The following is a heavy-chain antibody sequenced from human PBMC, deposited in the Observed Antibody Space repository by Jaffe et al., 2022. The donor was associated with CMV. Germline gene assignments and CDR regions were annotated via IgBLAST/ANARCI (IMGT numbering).Heavy chain of an antibody. J-gene: IGHJ4*02. V-gene: IGHV4-59*08. CDR3: ARLAHWSHFDY. Sequence: QVQLQESGPGLVKPSETLSLTCTVSGGSISSYYWSWIRQPPGKGLEWIGYIYYSGSTNYNPSLKSRVTISVDTSKNQFSLKLSSVTAADTAVYYCARLAHWSHFDYWGQGTLVTVSS. D-gene: IGHD2-8*02. CDR2: IYYSGST. CDR1: GGSISSYY.